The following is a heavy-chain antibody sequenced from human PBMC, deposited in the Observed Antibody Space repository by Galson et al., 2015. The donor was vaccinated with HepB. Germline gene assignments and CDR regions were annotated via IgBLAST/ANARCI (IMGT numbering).Heavy chain of an antibody. CDR2: IIPIFGTA. V-gene: IGHV1-69*13. CDR1: GGTFSSYA. D-gene: IGHD2-2*01. CDR3: ARSGSFVVVPAALASFPGGDAFDI. J-gene: IGHJ3*02. Sequence: SVKVSCKASGGTFSSYAISWVRQAPGQGLEWMGGIIPIFGTANYAQKFQGRVTITADESTSTAYMELSSLRSEDTAVYYCARSGSFVVVPAALASFPGGDAFDIWGQGTMVTVSS.